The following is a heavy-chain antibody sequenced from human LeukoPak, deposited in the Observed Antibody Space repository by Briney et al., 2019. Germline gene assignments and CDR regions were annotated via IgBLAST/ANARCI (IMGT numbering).Heavy chain of an antibody. J-gene: IGHJ4*02. CDR2: IIPIFGTA. D-gene: IGHD6-13*01. CDR3: ARGSLAAAGTFDY. V-gene: IGHV1-69*13. Sequence: VKVSCKASGGTFSSYAISWVRQAPGQGLEWMGGIIPIFGTANYAQKFQGRVTITADESTSTAYMELSSLRSEDTAVYYCARGSLAAAGTFDYWGQGTLVTVSS. CDR1: GGTFSSYA.